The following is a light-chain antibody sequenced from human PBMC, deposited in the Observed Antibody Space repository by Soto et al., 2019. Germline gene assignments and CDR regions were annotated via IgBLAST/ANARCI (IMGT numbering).Light chain of an antibody. CDR1: QSISSY. CDR3: QQSYSNPRT. J-gene: IGKJ1*01. V-gene: IGKV1-39*01. CDR2: AAT. Sequence: DIQMTQSPSCLSASVGDRVTITCRASQSISSYLNWYQHKPGKAPNLLIYAATTLQSGVPSRFSGSGSGTDFTLTISSLQPEDFATYYCQQSYSNPRTFGQGTKVEIK.